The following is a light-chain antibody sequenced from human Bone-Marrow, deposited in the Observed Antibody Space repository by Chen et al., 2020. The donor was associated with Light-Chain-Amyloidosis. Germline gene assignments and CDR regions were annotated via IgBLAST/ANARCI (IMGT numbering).Light chain of an antibody. J-gene: IGLJ1*01. V-gene: IGLV2-14*01. CDR3: RSYTITNTLV. Sequence: QSALTQPASVSGSPGQSITISCTGTSSDVGGDNHVSWYQQHPDKAPKLMIYEVTNRPSWVPGRFSGSKSDNTASLPISGLQAEDEADYFCRSYTITNTLVFGSGTRVTVL. CDR1: SSDVGGDNH. CDR2: EVT.